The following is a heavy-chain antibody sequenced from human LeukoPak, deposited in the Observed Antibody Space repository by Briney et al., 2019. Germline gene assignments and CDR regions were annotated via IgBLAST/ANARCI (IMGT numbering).Heavy chain of an antibody. CDR3: ARGQKYYYYYYMDV. CDR1: GFTFSSYA. CDR2: ISYDGSNK. Sequence: GGSLRLSCAASGFTFSSYATHWVRQAPGKGLEWVAVISYDGSNKYYADSVKGRFTISRDNSKNTLYLQMNSLRAEDTAVYYCARGQKYYYYYYMDVWGKGTTVTVSS. V-gene: IGHV3-30*01. J-gene: IGHJ6*03.